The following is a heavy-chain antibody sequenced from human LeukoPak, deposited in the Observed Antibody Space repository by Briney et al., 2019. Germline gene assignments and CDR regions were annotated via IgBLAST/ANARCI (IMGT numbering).Heavy chain of an antibody. CDR3: ARDRGSDYDILTGYSVDAFDI. J-gene: IGHJ3*02. Sequence: GGSLRLSCAASGFTFSSYSMNWLREAPGKGLEWVSSISSSSSYIYYADSVKGRYPISRDNAKNSLYLQMNSLRAEDTAVYYCARDRGSDYDILTGYSVDAFDIWGQGTMVTVSS. CDR2: ISSSSSYI. V-gene: IGHV3-21*01. D-gene: IGHD3-9*01. CDR1: GFTFSSYS.